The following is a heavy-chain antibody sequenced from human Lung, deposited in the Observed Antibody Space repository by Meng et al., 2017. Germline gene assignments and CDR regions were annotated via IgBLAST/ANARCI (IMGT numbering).Heavy chain of an antibody. CDR2: INRDGTKP. J-gene: IGHJ1*01. V-gene: IGHV3-74*01. D-gene: IGHD1-1*01. CDR1: GFTFTDHW. CDR3: TNDRLNH. Sequence: EVRLLESGGGLVPPGGSLRLSCAASGFTFTDHWMHWVRQGPGKGLVWVSRINRDGTKPTYADSVKGRFTISRDNAKNTLYLQMNNLRAEDTAFYYCTNDRLNHWGQGALVTVSS.